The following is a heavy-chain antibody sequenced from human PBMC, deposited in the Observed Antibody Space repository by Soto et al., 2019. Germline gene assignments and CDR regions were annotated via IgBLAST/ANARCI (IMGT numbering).Heavy chain of an antibody. Sequence: SETLSLTCAVYGGSFSGYYWSWIRQPPGKGLKWIGEINHSGSTNYNPSLKSRVTISVDTSKNQFSLKLSSVTAADTAVYYCARSLGDTAMVTRSLSAYGGQGTLVPVSS. CDR1: GGSFSGYY. J-gene: IGHJ4*02. D-gene: IGHD5-18*01. V-gene: IGHV4-34*01. CDR2: INHSGST. CDR3: ARSLGDTAMVTRSLSAY.